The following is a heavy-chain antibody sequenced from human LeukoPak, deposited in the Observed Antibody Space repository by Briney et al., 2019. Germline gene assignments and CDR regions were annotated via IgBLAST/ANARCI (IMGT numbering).Heavy chain of an antibody. D-gene: IGHD4-17*01. Sequence: GGPLRLSCAASGFTFSSYAMCWVRQAPGKGLEWVSTISGSGGSTYYADSVKGRFTISRDNSKNTVFLQMNSLRAEDTAIYYCAKTTRDFMTTVSNWFDPWGQGTLVTVSS. CDR3: AKTTRDFMTTVSNWFDP. J-gene: IGHJ5*02. CDR2: ISGSGGST. CDR1: GFTFSSYA. V-gene: IGHV3-23*01.